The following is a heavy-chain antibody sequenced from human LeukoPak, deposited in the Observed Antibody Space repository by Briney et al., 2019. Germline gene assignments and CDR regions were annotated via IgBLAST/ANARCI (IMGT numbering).Heavy chain of an antibody. D-gene: IGHD4-17*01. CDR3: AVTVTTGGFDY. V-gene: IGHV1-18*01. Sequence: ASVKVSCKASGYTFTSYGISWVRQAPGQGLEWMGWISAYNGNTNYAQKLQGRVTMTRDTSISTAYMELSRLRSDDTAVYYCAVTVTTGGFDYWGQGTLVTVSS. CDR2: ISAYNGNT. CDR1: GYTFTSYG. J-gene: IGHJ4*02.